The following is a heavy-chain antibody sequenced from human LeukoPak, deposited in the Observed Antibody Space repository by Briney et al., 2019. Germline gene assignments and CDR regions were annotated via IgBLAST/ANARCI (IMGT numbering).Heavy chain of an antibody. J-gene: IGHJ4*02. CDR2: ISAYNGNT. CDR3: ARVIPDYYDISCYPLFFDY. CDR1: RYTFSNYG. Sequence: GASVKVSCKASRYTFSNYGISWVRQAPGQGLEWLGWISAYNGNTHYAQKLQGRVTLTTDTSTSTAYMEVRSLRSDDTAVYFCARVIPDYYDISCYPLFFDYWGQGTLVTVSS. D-gene: IGHD3-22*01. V-gene: IGHV1-18*01.